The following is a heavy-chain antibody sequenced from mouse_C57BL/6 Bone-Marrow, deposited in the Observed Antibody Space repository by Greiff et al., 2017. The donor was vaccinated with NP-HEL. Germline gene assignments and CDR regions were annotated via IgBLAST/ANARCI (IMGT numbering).Heavy chain of an antibody. CDR3: ARERWLLSWFAY. Sequence: QVQLQQPGTELVKPGASVKLSCKASGYTFTSYWRHWVKQRPGQGLEWIGNINPSNGGTNYNEKFKSKATLTVDKSSSTAYMQLSSLTSEDSAVYYCARERWLLSWFAYWGQGTLVTVSA. CDR2: INPSNGGT. V-gene: IGHV1-53*01. D-gene: IGHD2-3*01. J-gene: IGHJ3*01. CDR1: GYTFTSYW.